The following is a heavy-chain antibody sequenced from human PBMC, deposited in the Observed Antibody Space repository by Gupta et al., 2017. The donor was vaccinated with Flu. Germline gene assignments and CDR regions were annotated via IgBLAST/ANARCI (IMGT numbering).Heavy chain of an antibody. V-gene: IGHV4-59*08. CDR1: GGSISSYY. Sequence: QVQLQESGPGLVKPSETLSLTCTVSGGSISSYYWSWIRQPPGKGLEWIGYIYYSGSTNYNPSLKSRVTISVDTSKNQFSLKLSSVTAADTAVYYCARSPRIAVAGTVDFDYWGQGTLVTVSS. CDR3: ARSPRIAVAGTVDFDY. CDR2: IYYSGST. D-gene: IGHD6-19*01. J-gene: IGHJ4*02.